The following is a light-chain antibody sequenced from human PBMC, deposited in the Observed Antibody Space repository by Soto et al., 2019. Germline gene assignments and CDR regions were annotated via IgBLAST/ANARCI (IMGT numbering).Light chain of an antibody. CDR1: QSVSIY. CDR3: QQRLSWPPIT. CDR2: DTS. Sequence: EIVLTQSPATLSLSPGERATLSCRTSQSVSIYLAWYQQKPGQAPRLVIHDTSNRATGIPARFSGSGSGTDFTLTISNLEPEDFAVYYCQQRLSWPPITFGQGTRLEMK. J-gene: IGKJ5*01. V-gene: IGKV3-11*01.